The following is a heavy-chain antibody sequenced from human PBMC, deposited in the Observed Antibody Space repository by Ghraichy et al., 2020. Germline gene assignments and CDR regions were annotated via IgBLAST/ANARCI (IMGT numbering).Heavy chain of an antibody. V-gene: IGHV3-23*01. CDR2: VGGSGGGT. CDR1: GFPFSNYA. D-gene: IGHD2-15*01. CDR3: AKNSGYCSGGTCYATHQYYYGMEV. J-gene: IGHJ6*02. Sequence: GGSLRLSCAASGFPFSNYAMSWVRQAPGKGLEWVSVVGGSGGGTHYADSVKGRFTISRDNSKNTLYLQMNSLRAEDTAVYYCAKNSGYCSGGTCYATHQYYYGMEVWGQGTAVTVSS.